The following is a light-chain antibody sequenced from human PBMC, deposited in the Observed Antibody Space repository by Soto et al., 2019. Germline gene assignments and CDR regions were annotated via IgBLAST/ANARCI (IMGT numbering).Light chain of an antibody. V-gene: IGKV4-1*01. Sequence: DIVMTQSPDSATVALGERATINCRSSPSVLYSSNNKNYLAWYQQKSGQPPKLLIYWASTRESGVPDRFSGSGSATDFTLTISSLQAEDVAVYYCQQYYSAPPTFGQGTKVDIK. CDR1: PSVLYSSNNKNY. J-gene: IGKJ1*01. CDR3: QQYYSAPPT. CDR2: WAS.